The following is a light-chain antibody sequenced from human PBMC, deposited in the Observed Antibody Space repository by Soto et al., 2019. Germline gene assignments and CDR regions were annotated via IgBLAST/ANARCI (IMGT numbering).Light chain of an antibody. J-gene: IGLJ2*01. Sequence: QSALTQPASVSGSPGQSITISCTGTSSDVGSYNLVSWYQQHPGKAPKLMIYEVSKRPSGVSHRFSGSKSGNTASLTISGRQAEDEADYYCCSYAGSSTSLVFGGGTKLTVL. V-gene: IGLV2-23*02. CDR1: SSDVGSYNL. CDR2: EVS. CDR3: CSYAGSSTSLV.